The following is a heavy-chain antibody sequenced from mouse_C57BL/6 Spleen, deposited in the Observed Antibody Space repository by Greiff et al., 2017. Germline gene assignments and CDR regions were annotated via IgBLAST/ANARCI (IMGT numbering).Heavy chain of an antibody. CDR2: IDPENGDT. CDR3: TTNYGNYRSWFAD. D-gene: IGHD2-1*01. CDR1: GFNIKDDY. V-gene: IGHV14-4*01. Sequence: VQLQQSGAELVRPGASVKLSCTASGFNIKDDYMHWVKQRPEQGLEWIGWIDPENGDTEYASKFQGKATITADTSSNTAYLQLSSLTSEDTAVYYCTTNYGNYRSWFADWGQGTLVTVSA. J-gene: IGHJ3*01.